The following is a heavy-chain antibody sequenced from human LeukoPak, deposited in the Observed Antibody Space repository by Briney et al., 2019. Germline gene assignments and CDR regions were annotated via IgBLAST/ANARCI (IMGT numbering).Heavy chain of an antibody. Sequence: ASVTVSCKASGYTFTSYGISWVRQAPGQGLEWMGWISAYNGNTNYAQTLQGGVTMTTDTSTSTAYMERRSLRSDDTAVYYCARSGNILTGYYKPRFDYWGQGTLVTASS. CDR3: ARSGNILTGYYKPRFDY. J-gene: IGHJ4*02. V-gene: IGHV1-18*01. CDR2: ISAYNGNT. CDR1: GYTFTSYG. D-gene: IGHD3-9*01.